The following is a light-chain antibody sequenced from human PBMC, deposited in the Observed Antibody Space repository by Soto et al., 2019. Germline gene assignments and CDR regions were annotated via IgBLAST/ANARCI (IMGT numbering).Light chain of an antibody. V-gene: IGKV1-27*01. Sequence: DIQMTQSPSSLSASVGDRATITCRASQGISNYLAWYQQKPGKVPKLLIYAASTLQSGVPSRFTGSGSGTDFTLTISSLQPEDVATYYYQKYNSAPPTFAQGTKLDIE. CDR2: AAS. J-gene: IGKJ2*01. CDR3: QKYNSAPPT. CDR1: QGISNY.